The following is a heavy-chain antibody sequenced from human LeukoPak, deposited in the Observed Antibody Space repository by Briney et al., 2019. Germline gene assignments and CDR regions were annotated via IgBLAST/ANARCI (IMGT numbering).Heavy chain of an antibody. D-gene: IGHD3-22*01. CDR1: GFTFSSYG. Sequence: GGSLRLSCAASGFTFSSYGMHWVRQAPAPGLEWVEFIRYDGSNKYYADPVKGRFAIFRDNSKNTMYLQMNSLRAAATAVLYCANDRSDYPFDYWGQGTLVTVSS. CDR3: ANDRSDYPFDY. J-gene: IGHJ4*02. CDR2: IRYDGSNK. V-gene: IGHV3-30*02.